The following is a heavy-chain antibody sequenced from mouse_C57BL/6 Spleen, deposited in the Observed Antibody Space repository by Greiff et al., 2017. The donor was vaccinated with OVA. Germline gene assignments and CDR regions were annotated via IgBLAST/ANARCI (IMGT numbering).Heavy chain of an antibody. CDR1: GYAFSSYW. J-gene: IGHJ1*03. CDR3: ARSVVSYDYDDWYFDV. Sequence: VQLQQSGAELVKPGASVKISCKASGYAFSSYWMNWVKQRPGKGLEWIGQIYPGDGDTTYNGKFKGKATLTADKSSSTAYMQLSSLTSEDSAVYFCARSVVSYDYDDWYFDVWGTGTTVTVSS. V-gene: IGHV1-80*01. CDR2: IYPGDGDT. D-gene: IGHD2-4*01.